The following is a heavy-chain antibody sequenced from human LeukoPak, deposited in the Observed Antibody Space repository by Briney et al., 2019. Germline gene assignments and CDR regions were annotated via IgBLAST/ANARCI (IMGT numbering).Heavy chain of an antibody. D-gene: IGHD6-19*01. Sequence: PGGSLRLSCAASGFTFDDYAMHWVRQAPGKGVEWVSGISWNSGSIGYADSVKGRFTISRDNAKNSLYLQMNSLRAEDTALYYCAKDTNNQWLVGGYYFDYWGQGTLVTVSS. CDR1: GFTFDDYA. J-gene: IGHJ4*02. CDR2: ISWNSGSI. CDR3: AKDTNNQWLVGGYYFDY. V-gene: IGHV3-9*01.